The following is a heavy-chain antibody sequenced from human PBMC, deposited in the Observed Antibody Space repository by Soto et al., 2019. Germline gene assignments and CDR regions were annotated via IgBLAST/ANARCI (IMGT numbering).Heavy chain of an antibody. V-gene: IGHV1-18*01. J-gene: IGHJ4*02. CDR3: ARDLTFTYYYYSSGYYLY. D-gene: IGHD3-22*01. Sequence: QVQLVQSGAEVKKPGASVKVSCKASGYTFTSYGISWVRQAPGQGREWMGWISAYNGNTNYAQKLQGRVTMTTDTSTSTAYMELRSLRSDDTAVYYCARDLTFTYYYYSSGYYLYWGQGTLVTVSS. CDR1: GYTFTSYG. CDR2: ISAYNGNT.